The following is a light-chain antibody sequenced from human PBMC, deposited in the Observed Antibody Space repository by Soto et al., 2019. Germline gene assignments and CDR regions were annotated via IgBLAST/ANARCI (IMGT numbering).Light chain of an antibody. J-gene: IGLJ3*02. Sequence: QSVLTQPPSASGSPGQSVTISCTGTSSDVGGYNYVSWYQQHPGKAPKLMIYEVSNRPSGVSNRFSGSKSGNTASLTISGLQAEDEADYYCSSYTTTTTRLVFGGGTKVTVL. CDR1: SSDVGGYNY. CDR3: SSYTTTTTRLV. CDR2: EVS. V-gene: IGLV2-14*01.